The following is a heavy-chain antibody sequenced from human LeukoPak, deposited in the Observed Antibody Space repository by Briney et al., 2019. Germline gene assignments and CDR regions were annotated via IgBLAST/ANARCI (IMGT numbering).Heavy chain of an antibody. CDR3: ARELGRRSIGYWFDP. CDR1: GGSFSGYY. D-gene: IGHD3-22*01. V-gene: IGHV4-34*01. CDR2: INHSGST. Sequence: KPSETLSLTCAVYGGSFSGYYWSWIRQPPGKGLEWIGEINHSGSTNYNPSLKSRVTISLDTSKNQFSLSLKSVTAADTAVYYCARELGRRSIGYWFDPWGQGTLVTVSS. J-gene: IGHJ5*02.